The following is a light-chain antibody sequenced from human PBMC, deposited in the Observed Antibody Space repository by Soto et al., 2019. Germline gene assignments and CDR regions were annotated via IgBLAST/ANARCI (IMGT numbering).Light chain of an antibody. CDR2: DVS. J-gene: IGLJ1*01. CDR1: SSDVGGYNY. Sequence: QSALTQPRSVSGSPGQSVTISCTGTSSDVGGYNYVSWYQQHPGKAPKLMIYDVSKRPSGVPDRFSGSKSVNTASLTISGLQAEDEADYYFCSYAGSYTYVFGTGTKVTVL. V-gene: IGLV2-11*01. CDR3: CSYAGSYTYV.